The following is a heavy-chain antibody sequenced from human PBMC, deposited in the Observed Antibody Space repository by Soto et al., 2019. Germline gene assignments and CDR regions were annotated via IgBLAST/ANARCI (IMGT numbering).Heavy chain of an antibody. D-gene: IGHD7-27*01. V-gene: IGHV3-74*01. CDR2: IDTEGGTI. CDR3: ARNNWGIDY. J-gene: IGHJ4*02. CDR1: GFTFTSHW. Sequence: VQLVESGGGLVRPGGSLTLSCAASGFTFTSHWMHWVRQAPGKGLMWVARIDTEGGTIDYADSVEGRFTISRDNVKKILYLQMSSLRADDTAVYYCARNNWGIDYWGQGVVVTVSS.